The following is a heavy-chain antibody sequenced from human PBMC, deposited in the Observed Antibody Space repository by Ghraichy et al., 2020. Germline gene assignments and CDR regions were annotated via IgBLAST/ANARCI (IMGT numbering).Heavy chain of an antibody. CDR1: GGSISSYY. CDR2: IYYSGST. D-gene: IGHD3-22*01. V-gene: IGHV4-59*01. Sequence: SETLSLTCTVSGGSISSYYWSWIRQPPGKGLEWIGYIYYSGSTNYNPSLKSRVTISVDTSKNQFSLKLSSVTAADTAVYYCARDLQGYYDSSGQYYYYGMDVWGQGTTVTVSS. CDR3: ARDLQGYYDSSGQYYYYGMDV. J-gene: IGHJ6*02.